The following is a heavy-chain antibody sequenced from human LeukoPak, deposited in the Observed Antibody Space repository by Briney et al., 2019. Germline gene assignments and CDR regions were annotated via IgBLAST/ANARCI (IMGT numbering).Heavy chain of an antibody. CDR3: ARDRYYVPDY. D-gene: IGHD3-10*02. CDR2: ITSDGRTT. V-gene: IGHV3-74*01. CDR1: GFTFSSTW. J-gene: IGHJ4*02. Sequence: PGGSLRLSCAASGFTFSSTWMHWFRQGAGKGLVWVSRITSDGRTTICADSVKGRFSISRDNAKNTLYLQMNSLRAEDTAVYYCARDRYYVPDYWGQGTLVTVSS.